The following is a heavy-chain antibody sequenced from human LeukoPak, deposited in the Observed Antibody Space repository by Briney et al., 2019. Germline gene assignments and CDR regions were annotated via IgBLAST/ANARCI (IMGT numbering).Heavy chain of an antibody. CDR2: VHISGST. CDR3: ARHRQGGIYSSSWYGFDY. V-gene: IGHV4-61*09. Sequence: MTSETLSLTCTVSGGSISSRSYCWSWIRQPAGKGLEWIGHVHISGSTNYNSSLKSRVTISVDTSKNQFSLKLSSVTAADTAVYYCARHRQGGIYSSSWYGFDYWGQGTLVTVSS. CDR1: GGSISSRSYC. D-gene: IGHD6-13*01. J-gene: IGHJ4*02.